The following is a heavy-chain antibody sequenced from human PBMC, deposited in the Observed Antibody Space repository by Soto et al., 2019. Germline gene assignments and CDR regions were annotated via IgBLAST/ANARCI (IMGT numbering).Heavy chain of an antibody. Sequence: PGGSLRLSCAASGFTFSGSAMHWVRQASGKGLEWVGRIRSKANSYATAYAASLKCRFTISRDDSKNTAYLQMNSLKTEDTAVYYCTSHRYAFDIWGQGTMVTVSS. CDR1: GFTFSGSA. CDR3: TSHRYAFDI. V-gene: IGHV3-73*01. J-gene: IGHJ3*02. CDR2: IRSKANSYAT.